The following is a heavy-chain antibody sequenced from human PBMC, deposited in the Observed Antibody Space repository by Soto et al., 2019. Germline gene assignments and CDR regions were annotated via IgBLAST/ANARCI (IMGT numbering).Heavy chain of an antibody. Sequence: ASVKVSCKASGGTFSSYAISWVRQAPGQGLEWMGGIIPIFGTANYAQKFQGRVTITADESTSTAYMELSSLRSEDTAVYYCANAYYYDSSGYWSTVGFDYWGQGTLVTVSS. CDR2: IIPIFGTA. V-gene: IGHV1-69*13. CDR3: ANAYYYDSSGYWSTVGFDY. J-gene: IGHJ4*02. D-gene: IGHD3-22*01. CDR1: GGTFSSYA.